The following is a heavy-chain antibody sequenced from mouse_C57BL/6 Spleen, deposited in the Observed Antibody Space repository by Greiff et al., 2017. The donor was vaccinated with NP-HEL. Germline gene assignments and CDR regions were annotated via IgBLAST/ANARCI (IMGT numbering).Heavy chain of an antibody. V-gene: IGHV1-62-2*01. CDR2: FYPGSGSI. J-gene: IGHJ4*01. CDR1: GYTFTEYT. CDR3: ARHEDQGDRPLYYAMDY. D-gene: IGHD2-13*01. Sequence: QVQLQQSGAELVKPGASVKLSCKASGYTFTEYTIHWVKQRSGQGLEWIGWFYPGSGSIKYNEKFKDKATLTADKSSSTVYMELSRLTSEDSAVYFCARHEDQGDRPLYYAMDYWGQGTSVTVSS.